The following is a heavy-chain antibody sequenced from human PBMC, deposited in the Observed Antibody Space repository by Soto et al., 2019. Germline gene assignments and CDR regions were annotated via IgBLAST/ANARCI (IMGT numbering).Heavy chain of an antibody. J-gene: IGHJ5*02. V-gene: IGHV4-31*03. CDR1: GGSISSGGYY. CDR3: ARVLSSYGYIILS. Sequence: SETLSLTCTVSGGSISSGGYYWSWIRQHPGKGLEWIGYIYYSGSTYYNPSLKSRVTISVDTSKNQFSLKLSSVTAADTAVYYCARVLSSYGYIILSWGQGTLVTVSS. CDR2: IYYSGST. D-gene: IGHD5-18*01.